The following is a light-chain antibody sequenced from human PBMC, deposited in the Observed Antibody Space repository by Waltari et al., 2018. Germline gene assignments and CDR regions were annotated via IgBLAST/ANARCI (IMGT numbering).Light chain of an antibody. CDR3: QQYSNYPWT. Sequence: DIQMTQSPSTLSASVGDRVTITCRASQIISGWLAWYQQQPGKAPKLLIHKASVLESAVPSRFSGSGSGSGIEFTLTISSLQPDDFATYHCQQYSNYPWTFGQGTRVEIK. CDR1: QIISGW. CDR2: KAS. V-gene: IGKV1-5*03. J-gene: IGKJ1*01.